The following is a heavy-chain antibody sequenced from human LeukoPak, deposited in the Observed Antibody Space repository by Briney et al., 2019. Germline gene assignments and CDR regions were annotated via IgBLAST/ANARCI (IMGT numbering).Heavy chain of an antibody. CDR1: GFTFSLYE. Sequence: PGGCLRLSCAASGFTFSLYEMTWVRPAPGKGLEWVSYITRSGSTTYYADSVKGRFTISRDNAKNSLYLQMNSLTTEDTAVYYCARDMAAAGDYWGQGTLVTVSS. J-gene: IGHJ4*02. V-gene: IGHV3-48*03. CDR3: ARDMAAAGDY. CDR2: ITRSGSTT. D-gene: IGHD6-13*01.